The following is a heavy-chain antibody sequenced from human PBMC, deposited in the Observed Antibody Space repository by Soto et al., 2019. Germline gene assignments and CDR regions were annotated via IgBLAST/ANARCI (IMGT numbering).Heavy chain of an antibody. CDR1: GYSFTSYW. D-gene: IGHD3-22*01. CDR2: IYPGDSDT. CDR3: AREPPRRNPADSSGSATYGMDV. V-gene: IGHV5-51*01. Sequence: PGESLKISCKGSGYSFTSYWIGWVRQMPGKGLEWMGIIYPGDSDTRYSPSFQGQVTISADKSISTAYLQWSSLKASDTAMYYCAREPPRRNPADSSGSATYGMDVWGQGTTVTVYS. J-gene: IGHJ6*02.